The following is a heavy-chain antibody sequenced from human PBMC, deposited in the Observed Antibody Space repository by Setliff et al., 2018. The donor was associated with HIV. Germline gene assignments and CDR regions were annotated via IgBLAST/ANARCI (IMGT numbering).Heavy chain of an antibody. CDR2: IRYDESDK. V-gene: IGHV3-30*02. D-gene: IGHD6-13*01. J-gene: IGHJ4*02. CDR1: GFIFSSHG. Sequence: GGSLRLSCAASGFIFSSHGMHWVRQAPGKGLEWVAFIRYDESDKQYADSVKGRFTISRDNSKDTLYLQMNSLRTEDTAVYYCAKNLYSSRWSPLDYWGQGTLVTVSS. CDR3: AKNLYSSRWSPLDY.